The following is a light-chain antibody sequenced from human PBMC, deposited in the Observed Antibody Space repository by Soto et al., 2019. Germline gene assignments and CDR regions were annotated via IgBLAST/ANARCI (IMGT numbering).Light chain of an antibody. CDR1: QSIKNY. Sequence: DIQMTQSPSSLSASVGDRVTITCRASQSIKNYLNWYQQKPGKAHKLLIYAASSLQSGVPSRFSGSGSGTDFTLTISSLQPEDFATYYCQQSYTTPITFGQGTKVEIK. CDR3: QQSYTTPIT. CDR2: AAS. J-gene: IGKJ1*01. V-gene: IGKV1-39*01.